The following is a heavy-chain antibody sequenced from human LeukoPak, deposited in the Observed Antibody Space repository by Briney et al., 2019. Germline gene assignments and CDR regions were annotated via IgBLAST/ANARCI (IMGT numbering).Heavy chain of an antibody. CDR3: ARHYDFWSGKLDY. Sequence: SETLSLTCNVSGGSISPYYWSWIRQPPGKGLEWIGYVYYSGSTSYNPSLKSRVTISLDTSKNQFSLKLRSVTAADTAVYYCARHYDFWSGKLDYWGQGTLVTVSS. V-gene: IGHV4-59*08. J-gene: IGHJ4*02. CDR1: GGSISPYY. CDR2: VYYSGST. D-gene: IGHD3-3*01.